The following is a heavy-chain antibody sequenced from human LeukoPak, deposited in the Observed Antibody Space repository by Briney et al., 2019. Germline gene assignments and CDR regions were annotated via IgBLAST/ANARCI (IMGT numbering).Heavy chain of an antibody. CDR2: IYYSGST. CDR3: GRGLVVTIGVFDM. V-gene: IGHV4-59*08. Sequence: SETLSLTCTVSGGSISSYYWSWIRQPPGKGLKWIGYIYYSGSTNYHPSLKSRVTISVDTSKNQFSLKRGCGTAADVVVYYCGRGLVVTIGVFDMWGQGTRVTV. CDR1: GGSISSYY. D-gene: IGHD5-12*01. J-gene: IGHJ3*02.